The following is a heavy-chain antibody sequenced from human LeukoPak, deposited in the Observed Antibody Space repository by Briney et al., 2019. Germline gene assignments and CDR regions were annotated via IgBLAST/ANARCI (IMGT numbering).Heavy chain of an antibody. J-gene: IGHJ5*02. CDR2: IYPPDSDT. CDR1: GYTFTDYW. Sequence: GESLKISCKGSGYTFTDYWIAWVRQMPGKGLEWMGIIYPPDSDTRYSPSFQGQVTFSVDKSINTAYLQWSSLRASDTAIYYCARQCCRGASPGFDPWGQGTLVTVSS. D-gene: IGHD3-10*01. V-gene: IGHV5-51*01. CDR3: ARQCCRGASPGFDP.